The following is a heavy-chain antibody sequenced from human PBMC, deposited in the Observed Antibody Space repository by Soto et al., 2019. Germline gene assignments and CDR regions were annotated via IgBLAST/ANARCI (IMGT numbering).Heavy chain of an antibody. J-gene: IGHJ6*02. D-gene: IGHD2-2*01. CDR2: IIPIFGTA. Sequence: SVKVSCKASGGTFSSYAISWVRQAPGQGLEWMGGIIPIFGTANYAQKFQGRVTITADESTSTAYMELSSLRSEDTAVYYCARANRYCSSTSCYVNIYYYGMDVWGQGTTVTVSS. CDR3: ARANRYCSSTSCYVNIYYYGMDV. CDR1: GGTFSSYA. V-gene: IGHV1-69*13.